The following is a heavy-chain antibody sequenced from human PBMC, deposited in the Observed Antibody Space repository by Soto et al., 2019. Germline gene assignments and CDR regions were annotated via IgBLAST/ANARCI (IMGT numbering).Heavy chain of an antibody. V-gene: IGHV4-34*01. J-gene: IGHJ4*02. CDR3: ARSRYSGSYVDY. D-gene: IGHD1-26*01. Sequence: SETLSLTCAVYGGSFSGYYWSWIRQPPGKGLEWIGEINHSGSTNYNPSLKSRVTISVDTSKNQFSLKLSSVTAADTAVYYCARSRYSGSYVDYWGQGTLVTVSP. CDR2: INHSGST. CDR1: GGSFSGYY.